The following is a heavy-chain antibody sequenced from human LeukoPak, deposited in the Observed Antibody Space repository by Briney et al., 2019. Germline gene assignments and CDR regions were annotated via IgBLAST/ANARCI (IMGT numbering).Heavy chain of an antibody. Sequence: PGASLQISCQGSGSRFTSYWISWGRQLPGKGLGWMGRIDPSDSYTNYSPSFEGHVTISADKSISTAYLEWSSLKASDTAMYYCARRRRFYYYDSSGYYYEEKSGAFDIWGQGTMVTVSS. CDR1: GSRFTSYW. CDR3: ARRRRFYYYDSSGYYYEEKSGAFDI. V-gene: IGHV5-10-1*01. D-gene: IGHD3-22*01. CDR2: IDPSDSYT. J-gene: IGHJ3*02.